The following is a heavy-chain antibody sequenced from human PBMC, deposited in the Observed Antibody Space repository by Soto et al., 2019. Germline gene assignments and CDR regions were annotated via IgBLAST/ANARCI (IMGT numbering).Heavy chain of an antibody. D-gene: IGHD6-6*01. J-gene: IGHJ6*02. Sequence: QVQLVQSGAEVKKPGSSVTVSCTASGGTFSSYAVSWVRQAPGQGLEWMGVVIPKASQPKYAQKFQGRVTITADYSTAYMEVRSLRADETAVYYWARESSSPNYFYYGMDVWGQGTTVIVSS. CDR1: GGTFSSYA. CDR3: ARESSSPNYFYYGMDV. CDR2: VIPKASQP. V-gene: IGHV1-69*01.